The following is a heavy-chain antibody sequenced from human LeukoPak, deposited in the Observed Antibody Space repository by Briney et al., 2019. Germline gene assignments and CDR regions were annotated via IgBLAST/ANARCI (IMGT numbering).Heavy chain of an antibody. Sequence: ASVKVSCKASGYTFTGYYMHWVRQAPGQGLEWMGWINPNSGGTNYAQKFQGRVTMTRDTSISTAYMELSRLRSDDTAVYYCARAGRRYSSSSRPYYFDYWGQGTLVTVSS. J-gene: IGHJ4*02. CDR1: GYTFTGYY. V-gene: IGHV1-2*02. D-gene: IGHD6-6*01. CDR2: INPNSGGT. CDR3: ARAGRRYSSSSRPYYFDY.